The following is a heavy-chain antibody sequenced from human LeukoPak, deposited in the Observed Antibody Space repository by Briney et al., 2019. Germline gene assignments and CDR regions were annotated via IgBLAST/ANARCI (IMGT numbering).Heavy chain of an antibody. D-gene: IGHD3-9*01. V-gene: IGHV1-2*02. CDR1: GYTFTGYY. CDR3: ASGQLRYFDWFDP. Sequence: ASVKVSCKXSGYTFTGYYMHWVRQAPGQGLEWMGWINPNSGGTNYAQKFQGRVTMTRDTSISTAYMELSRLRSDDTAVYYCASGQLRYFDWFDPWSQGTLVTVSS. CDR2: INPNSGGT. J-gene: IGHJ5*02.